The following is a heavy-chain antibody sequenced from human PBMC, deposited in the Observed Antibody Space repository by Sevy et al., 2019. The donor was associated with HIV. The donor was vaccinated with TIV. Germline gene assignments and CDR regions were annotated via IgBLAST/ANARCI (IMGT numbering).Heavy chain of an antibody. V-gene: IGHV3-7*03. CDR2: IKSDGSEK. CDR1: GFTFRSYW. Sequence: GGSLRLSCVASGFTFRSYWMSWVRQAPGKGLEWVAHIKSDGSEKYNVDSVKGRFTISRDNAKNSLYLQMNSLRAEDTAVYYCARDCSSTSCLWGLDVWGPGTTVTVSS. D-gene: IGHD2-2*01. J-gene: IGHJ6*02. CDR3: ARDCSSTSCLWGLDV.